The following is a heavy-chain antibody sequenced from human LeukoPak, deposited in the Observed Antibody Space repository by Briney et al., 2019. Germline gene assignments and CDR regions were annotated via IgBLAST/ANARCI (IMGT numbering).Heavy chain of an antibody. D-gene: IGHD6-25*01. Sequence: PGGSLRLSCAASGFTFSGHWMSGVRQAPGKGLEWVANINQGGSDKYYVDSVKGRFTISRDNANNLLYLQMSSLRGEDTAVYYCTRDRSRAEDDWGQGTLVTVSS. CDR1: GFTFSGHW. CDR2: INQGGSDK. CDR3: TRDRSRAEDD. V-gene: IGHV3-7*01. J-gene: IGHJ4*02.